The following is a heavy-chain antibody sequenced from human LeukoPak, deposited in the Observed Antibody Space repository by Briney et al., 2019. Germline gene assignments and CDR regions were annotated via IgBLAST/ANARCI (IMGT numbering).Heavy chain of an antibody. CDR1: GFTFSIYA. Sequence: GGSLRLSCAASGFTFSIYAMSWLRQAPGKGLEWVSAIGDTTYYADSVEGRFSISRDNSKNTLYLQMNSLRAEDAAIYYCAKAFAFVGANFFDYWGQGTLVTVSS. CDR3: AKAFAFVGANFFDY. J-gene: IGHJ4*02. CDR2: IGDTT. V-gene: IGHV3-23*01. D-gene: IGHD1-26*01.